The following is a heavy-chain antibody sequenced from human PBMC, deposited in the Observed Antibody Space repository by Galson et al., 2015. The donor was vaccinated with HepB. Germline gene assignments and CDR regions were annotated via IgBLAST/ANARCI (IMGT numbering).Heavy chain of an antibody. V-gene: IGHV3-23*01. J-gene: IGHJ4*02. CDR1: GFTLSNSA. D-gene: IGHD6-6*01. CDR2: ISGGGGSP. Sequence: SLRLSCAVSGFTLSNSAMSWVRQAPGKGLEWVSAISGGGGSPNYADSVKGRFSISRDTSKNTVYLQMDSLRSEDTAVYYCAKDRNSYNSYLLAYWGQGTLVTVSS. CDR3: AKDRNSYNSYLLAY.